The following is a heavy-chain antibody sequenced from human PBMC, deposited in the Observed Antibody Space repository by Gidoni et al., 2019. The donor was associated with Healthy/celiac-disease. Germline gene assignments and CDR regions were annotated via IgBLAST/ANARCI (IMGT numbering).Heavy chain of an antibody. J-gene: IGHJ4*02. Sequence: QVQLQESGPGLVTPSETLSLTCTVSGYSITSVYYWGWIRQPPGKGLEWIGSIYHSGSTYYNPSLKSRVTISVDTSKNQFSLKLSSVTAADTAVYYCARALGYCSSTSCDYYFDYWGQGTLVTVSS. D-gene: IGHD2-2*01. CDR1: GYSITSVYY. CDR3: ARALGYCSSTSCDYYFDY. CDR2: IYHSGST. V-gene: IGHV4-38-2*02.